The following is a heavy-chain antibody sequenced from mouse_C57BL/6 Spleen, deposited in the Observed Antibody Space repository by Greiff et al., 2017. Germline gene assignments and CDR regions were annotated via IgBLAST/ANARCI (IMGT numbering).Heavy chain of an antibody. Sequence: QVQLQQPGAELVMPGASVKLSCKASGYTFTSYWMHWVKQRPGQGLEWIGEIDPSDSYTNYNQKIKGKSTLTVDKSSSTAYMQLSSLTSEDSAVYYCARRVYYYGSDWYFDVWGTGTTVTVSS. CDR3: ARRVYYYGSDWYFDV. CDR1: GYTFTSYW. CDR2: IDPSDSYT. V-gene: IGHV1-69*01. J-gene: IGHJ1*03. D-gene: IGHD1-1*01.